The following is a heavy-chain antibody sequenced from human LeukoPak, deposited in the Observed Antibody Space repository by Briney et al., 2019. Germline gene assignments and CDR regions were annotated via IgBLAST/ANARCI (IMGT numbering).Heavy chain of an antibody. CDR1: GYIFTSYY. Sequence: ASVKVSCKASGYIFTSYYVHWVRQAPGQGLEWVGIISPSSGSTSYAQKFQGRVTMTRDTSTSTVYMELSSLRSEDTAVYYCAIRIEDYGGNSLSSFDYWGQGTLVTVSS. V-gene: IGHV1-46*01. J-gene: IGHJ4*02. CDR3: AIRIEDYGGNSLSSFDY. D-gene: IGHD4-23*01. CDR2: ISPSSGST.